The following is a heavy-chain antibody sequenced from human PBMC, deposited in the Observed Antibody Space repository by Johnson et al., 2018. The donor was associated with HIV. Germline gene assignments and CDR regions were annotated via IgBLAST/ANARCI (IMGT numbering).Heavy chain of an antibody. V-gene: IGHV3-30*04. CDR3: ARDPVVIVGATEARGAFDI. Sequence: QVQLVESGGGVVQPGRSLRLSCAASGFTFSSYAMHWVRQAPGKGLEWVAVISYDGSNKNYADYVKGRFTISRDNSKNTLYLQMNSLRAEDTAVYYCARDPVVIVGATEARGAFDIWGQGTMVTVSS. D-gene: IGHD1-26*01. CDR2: ISYDGSNK. J-gene: IGHJ3*02. CDR1: GFTFSSYA.